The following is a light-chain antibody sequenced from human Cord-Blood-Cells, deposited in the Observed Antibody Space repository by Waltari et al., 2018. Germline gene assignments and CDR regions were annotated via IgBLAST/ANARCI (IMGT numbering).Light chain of an antibody. CDR1: SSDVGSSNL. J-gene: IGLJ2*01. Sequence: QSALTQPASVSGSPGQSITISCTGTSSDVGSSNLVSWYQQHPGKAPKLRIYEGSKRPSGVSNRFSGSKSGNTASLTISGLQAEDEADYYCCSYAGSSTVVFGGGTKLTVL. V-gene: IGLV2-23*01. CDR3: CSYAGSSTVV. CDR2: EGS.